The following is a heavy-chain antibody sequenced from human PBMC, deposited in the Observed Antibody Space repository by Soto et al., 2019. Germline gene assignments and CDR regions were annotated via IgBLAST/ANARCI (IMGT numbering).Heavy chain of an antibody. J-gene: IGHJ6*02. CDR3: AGAGVDVATMRYYYDGMDV. CDR2: IIPIFGTA. CDR1: GGTFSSYA. Sequence: QVQLVQSGAEVKKPGSSVKVSCKASGGTFSSYAISWVRQAPGQGLAWMGGIIPIFGTANYAQKFQGRVTITADDSTSTDYMELSSLRSEDTAVYYCAGAGVDVATMRYYYDGMDVWGQGTTVTVSS. D-gene: IGHD5-12*01. V-gene: IGHV1-69*12.